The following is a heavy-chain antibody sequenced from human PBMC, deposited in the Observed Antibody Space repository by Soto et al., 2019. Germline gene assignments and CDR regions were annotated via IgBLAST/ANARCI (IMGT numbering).Heavy chain of an antibody. J-gene: IGHJ6*02. CDR3: ARPPLANWGSGYYYYGMDV. CDR2: MNPNSGNT. V-gene: IGHV1-8*01. Sequence: ASVKVSCKASGYTFTSYDINWVRQATGQGLEWMGWMNPNSGNTGYAQKFQGRVTMTRNTSISTAYMELSSLRSEDTAVYYCARPPLANWGSGYYYYGMDVWGQGTTVTVSS. CDR1: GYTFTSYD. D-gene: IGHD7-27*01.